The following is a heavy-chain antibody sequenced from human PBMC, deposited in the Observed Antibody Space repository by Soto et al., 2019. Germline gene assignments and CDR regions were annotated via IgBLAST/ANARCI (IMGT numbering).Heavy chain of an antibody. CDR1: GGTFSSYA. V-gene: IGHV1-69*13. D-gene: IGHD6-13*01. CDR3: ARPNEGSSWYEPTTDAFDI. J-gene: IGHJ3*02. CDR2: IIPIFGTA. Sequence: SVKVSCKASGGTFSSYAISWVRQAPGQGLEWMGGIIPIFGTANYAQKFQGRVTITADESTSTAYMELSSLRSEDTAVYYCARPNEGSSWYEPTTDAFDIWGQGTMVTVSS.